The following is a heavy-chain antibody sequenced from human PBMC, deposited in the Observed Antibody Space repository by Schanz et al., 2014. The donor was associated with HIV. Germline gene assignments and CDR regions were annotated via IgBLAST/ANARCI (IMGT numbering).Heavy chain of an antibody. V-gene: IGHV3-33*01. Sequence: QVRLVQSGGGVVQPGRTLRLSCAASGFTFSSYGMHWVRQAPGKGLEWVAVIWFDGSNKYYADSVKGRFTISRDNSKKTLYLQMNSLRAGDTAVYYCASTEFPYSSSSDYYYGMDVWGQGTLVTVSS. CDR2: IWFDGSNK. CDR3: ASTEFPYSSSSDYYYGMDV. CDR1: GFTFSSYG. D-gene: IGHD6-6*01. J-gene: IGHJ6*02.